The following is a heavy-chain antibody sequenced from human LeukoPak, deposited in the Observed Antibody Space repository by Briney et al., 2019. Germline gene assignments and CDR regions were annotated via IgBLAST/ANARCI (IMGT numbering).Heavy chain of an antibody. CDR2: INPNSGDT. CDR3: ATLMAHLDY. CDR1: GYTITDYH. Sequence: ASVKVSCKAFGYTITDYHMHWVRQAPGQGLEWMGWINPNSGDTNYAQKFQGRVTMTRDTTISTAYMELSRLRSDDTAVFYCATLMAHLDYWGQGTLVTVSS. J-gene: IGHJ4*02. D-gene: IGHD2-8*01. V-gene: IGHV1-2*02.